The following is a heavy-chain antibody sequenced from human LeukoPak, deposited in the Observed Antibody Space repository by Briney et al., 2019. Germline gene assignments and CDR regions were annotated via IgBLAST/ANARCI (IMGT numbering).Heavy chain of an antibody. V-gene: IGHV5-10-1*01. CDR3: ARHGDFTAMIT. Sequence: KVSCKASGYTFTGYHMHWVRQMPGKGLEWMGRIDPSDSYTNYSPSFQGHVTISADKSISTAYLQWSSLKASDTAMYYCARHGDFTAMITWGQGTLVTVSS. J-gene: IGHJ5*02. CDR1: GYTFTGYH. D-gene: IGHD5-18*01. CDR2: IDPSDSYT.